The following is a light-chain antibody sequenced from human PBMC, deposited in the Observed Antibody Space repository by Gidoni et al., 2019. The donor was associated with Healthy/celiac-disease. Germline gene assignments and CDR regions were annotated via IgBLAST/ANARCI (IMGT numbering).Light chain of an antibody. Sequence: DIQMPQSPSSLSASVGDRVTITCRASQSISSYLNWYQQKPGKAPKLLIYAASSLQSGVPSRFSGSGSGTDFTLTSSSLQPEDFATYYCQQSYSTLITFGQGTRLEIK. CDR3: QQSYSTLIT. V-gene: IGKV1-39*01. CDR2: AAS. J-gene: IGKJ5*01. CDR1: QSISSY.